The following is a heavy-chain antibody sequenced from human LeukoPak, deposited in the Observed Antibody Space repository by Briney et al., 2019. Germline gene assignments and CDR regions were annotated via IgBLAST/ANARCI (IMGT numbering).Heavy chain of an antibody. Sequence: PSETLSLTCTVSGGSVSSGSYYWSWIRQPPGKGLEWIGYIYYSGSTNYNPSLKSRVTISVDTFKNQFSLKLSSVTAADTAVYYCARDDYGDYVFDYWGQGTLVTVSS. CDR1: GGSVSSGSYY. CDR3: ARDDYGDYVFDY. V-gene: IGHV4-61*01. D-gene: IGHD4-17*01. J-gene: IGHJ4*02. CDR2: IYYSGST.